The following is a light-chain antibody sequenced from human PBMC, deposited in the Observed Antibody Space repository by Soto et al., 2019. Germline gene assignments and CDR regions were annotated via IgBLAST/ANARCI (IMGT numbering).Light chain of an antibody. CDR2: GAS. V-gene: IGKV1-39*01. CDR1: QTISNY. J-gene: IGKJ3*01. CDR3: QQSYTSPT. Sequence: DIPLTQSPSSLCSSVGDRVTITCRASQTISNYLNWYQMKQGEAPKLLIYGASSLQNGVPPRFSGSGSGTDFAITIRNLEPEDFASYFCQQSYTSPTFGPGTKVDL.